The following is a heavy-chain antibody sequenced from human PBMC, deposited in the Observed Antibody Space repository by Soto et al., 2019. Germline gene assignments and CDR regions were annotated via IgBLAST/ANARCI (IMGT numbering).Heavy chain of an antibody. J-gene: IGHJ4*02. CDR1: GGTFSSYT. CDR2: IIPILGIA. CDR3: ARVDRNYYDSSGYPA. Sequence: QVQLVQSGAEVKKPGSSVKVSCKASGGTFSSYTISWVQQAPGQGLEWMGRIIPILGIANYAQKFQGRVTITADKSTSTAYMELSSLRSEDTAVYYCARVDRNYYDSSGYPAWGQGTLVTVSS. V-gene: IGHV1-69*02. D-gene: IGHD3-22*01.